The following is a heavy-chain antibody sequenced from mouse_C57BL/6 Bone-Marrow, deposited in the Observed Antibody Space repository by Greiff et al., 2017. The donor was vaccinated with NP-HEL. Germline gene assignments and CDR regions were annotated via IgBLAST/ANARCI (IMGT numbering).Heavy chain of an antibody. CDR2: IRNKANNHAT. J-gene: IGHJ3*01. D-gene: IGHD2-5*01. V-gene: IGHV6-6*01. Sequence: EVQRVESGGGLVQPGGSMKLSCAVSGFTFSDAWMDWVRQSPEKGLEWVAEIRNKANNHATYYAESVKGRFTISRDDSKSSVYLQMNSLRAEDTGIYYCTGYYSNCAWFAYWGQGTLVTVSA. CDR3: TGYYSNCAWFAY. CDR1: GFTFSDAW.